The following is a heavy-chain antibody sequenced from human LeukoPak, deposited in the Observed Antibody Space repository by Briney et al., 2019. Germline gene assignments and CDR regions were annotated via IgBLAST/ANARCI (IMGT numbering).Heavy chain of an antibody. J-gene: IGHJ6*03. V-gene: IGHV4-59*01. CDR3: ARDRRYFDWSYYMDV. CDR2: IYTSGST. CDR1: GGSISSYY. Sequence: SETLSLTCTVSGGSISSYYWSWIRQPPGKGLEWIGYIYTSGSTNYNPSLKSRVTISVDTSKNQFSLKLSSVTAADTAVYYCARDRRYFDWSYYMDVWGKGTTVTVSS. D-gene: IGHD3-9*01.